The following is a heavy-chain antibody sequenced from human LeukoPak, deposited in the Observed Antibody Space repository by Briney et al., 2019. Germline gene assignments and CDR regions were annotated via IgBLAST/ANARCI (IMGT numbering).Heavy chain of an antibody. CDR3: ARDGGRQLWLPGAFDI. J-gene: IGHJ3*02. D-gene: IGHD5-18*01. CDR2: IYYSGST. V-gene: IGHV4-39*07. Sequence: SETLSLTCTVSGGSISSSSYYWGWIRQPPGKGLEWIGSIYYSGSTYYNPSLKSRVTISVDTSKNQFSLKLSSVTAADTAVYYCARDGGRQLWLPGAFDIWGQGTMVTASS. CDR1: GGSISSSSYY.